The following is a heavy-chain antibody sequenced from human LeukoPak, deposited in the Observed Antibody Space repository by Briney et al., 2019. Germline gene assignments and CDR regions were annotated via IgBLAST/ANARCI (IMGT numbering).Heavy chain of an antibody. Sequence: SSSSSYIYYADSVKGRFTISRDNAKNSLYLQMNSLRAEDTAVYYCTRKGQQLVLRGGYFDYWGQGTLVTVSS. CDR2: SSSSSYI. J-gene: IGHJ4*02. CDR3: TRKGQQLVLRGGYFDY. V-gene: IGHV3-21*04. D-gene: IGHD6-13*01.